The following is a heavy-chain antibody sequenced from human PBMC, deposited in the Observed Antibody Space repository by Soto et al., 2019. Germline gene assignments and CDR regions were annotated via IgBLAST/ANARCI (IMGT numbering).Heavy chain of an antibody. CDR3: ARAGSSLGYAMDV. CDR2: ISANNGNT. J-gene: IGHJ6*02. V-gene: IGHV1-18*04. D-gene: IGHD3-10*01. Sequence: KVSCNASGYTFTNYGISWVRQAPGQGLEWMGWISANNGNTHYAQKFQGRVTMTTETSTSTVYMELRSLRSDDTAVYYCARAGSSLGYAMDVWGRGTTVTV. CDR1: GYTFTNYG.